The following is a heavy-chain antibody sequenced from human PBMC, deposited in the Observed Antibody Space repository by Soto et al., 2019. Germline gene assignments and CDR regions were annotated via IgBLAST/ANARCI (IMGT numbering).Heavy chain of an antibody. CDR1: GFTVSSNY. CDR2: IYSGGST. J-gene: IGHJ6*03. D-gene: IGHD3-10*01. V-gene: IGHV3-53*04. Sequence: GGSLRLSCAASGFTVSSNYMSWVRQAPGKGLEWVSVIYSGGSTYYADSVKGRFTISRHNSKNTLYLQMNSLRAEDTAVYYCASSVYYYGSGSYYYYYYMDVWGKGTTVTVSS. CDR3: ASSVYYYGSGSYYYYYYMDV.